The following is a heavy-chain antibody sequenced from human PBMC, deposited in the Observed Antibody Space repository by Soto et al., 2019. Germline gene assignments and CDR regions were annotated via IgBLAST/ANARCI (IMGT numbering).Heavy chain of an antibody. CDR3: ASGGLLPDY. J-gene: IGHJ4*02. D-gene: IGHD6-19*01. Sequence: QLQLQESGSGLVKPSQTLSLTCAVSGGSISSGGHSWSWIRQPPGKGLEWIGYISHSGSTYYNTSLKSRVTLSVDRSKNQFSLKLSSVTAADTAVYYCASGGLLPDYWGQGTLVTVSS. V-gene: IGHV4-30-2*01. CDR1: GGSISSGGHS. CDR2: ISHSGST.